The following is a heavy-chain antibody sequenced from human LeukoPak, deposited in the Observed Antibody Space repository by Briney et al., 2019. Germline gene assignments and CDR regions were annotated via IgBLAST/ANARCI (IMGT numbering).Heavy chain of an antibody. J-gene: IGHJ4*02. D-gene: IGHD3-16*02. V-gene: IGHV3-30*02. CDR1: GFIVSNNY. CDR3: AKEGYDYVWGSYRSFDY. CDR2: IRYDGSNK. Sequence: GGSLRLSCVASGFIVSNNYMSWVRQAPGKGLEWVAFIRYDGSNKYYADSVKGRFTISRDNSKNTLYLQMNSLRAEDTAVYYCAKEGYDYVWGSYRSFDYWGQGTLVTVSS.